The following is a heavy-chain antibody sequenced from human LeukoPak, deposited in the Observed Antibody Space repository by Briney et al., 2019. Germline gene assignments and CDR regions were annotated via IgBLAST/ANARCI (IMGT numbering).Heavy chain of an antibody. D-gene: IGHD5-18*01. CDR1: GGSFSGYY. Sequence: PSETLSLTCAVYGGSFSGYYWSWIRQPPGKGLEWIGEINHSGSTNYNPSLKSRVTISVDTSKNQFSLKLSSVTAADTAVYYCAKDQRGGYSDYWGQGTLVTVSS. J-gene: IGHJ4*02. CDR2: INHSGST. V-gene: IGHV4-34*01. CDR3: AKDQRGGYSDY.